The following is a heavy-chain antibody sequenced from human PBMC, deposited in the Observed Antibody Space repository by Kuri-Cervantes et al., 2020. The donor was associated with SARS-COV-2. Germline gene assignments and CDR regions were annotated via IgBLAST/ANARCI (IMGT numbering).Heavy chain of an antibody. CDR1: GFTFSTYA. J-gene: IGHJ4*02. CDR2: ISGSGGST. D-gene: IGHD2-15*01. V-gene: IGHV3-23*01. Sequence: GESLKISCAASGFTFSTYAVTWVRQAPGKGLEWVSAISGSGGSTYYADSVQGRFTISRDNSKNTLYLQMNSLRAEDTAVYYCAKWDVIVVVAAPELHYWGQGTLVTVSS. CDR3: AKWDVIVVVAAPELHY.